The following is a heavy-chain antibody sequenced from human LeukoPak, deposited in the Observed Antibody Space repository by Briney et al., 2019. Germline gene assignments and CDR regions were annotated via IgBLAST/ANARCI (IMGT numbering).Heavy chain of an antibody. CDR2: ISGSGGST. CDR1: GFTFSSYA. D-gene: IGHD2-15*01. CDR3: ARDWTDIVVVVAASPEYYYYGMDV. V-gene: IGHV3-23*01. Sequence: GGSLRLSCAASGFTFSSYAMSWVRQAPGKGLEWVSAISGSGGSTYYADSVKGRFTISRDNSKNTLYLQMNSLRAEDTAVYYCARDWTDIVVVVAASPEYYYYGMDVWGQGTTVTVSS. J-gene: IGHJ6*02.